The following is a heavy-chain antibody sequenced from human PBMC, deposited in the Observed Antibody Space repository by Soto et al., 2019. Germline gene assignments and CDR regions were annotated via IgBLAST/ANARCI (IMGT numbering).Heavy chain of an antibody. CDR3: VKDMAYRRNSGPIDS. CDR1: GFTFDGYS. Sequence: GGSLRLSCAASGFTFDGYSMHWVRQAPGKGLEWVSLINWDGAGTYYADSVRGRFTISRDNSKNSLYLQMNSLRTEDTALYYCVKDMAYRRNSGPIDSRGQGTLVTVSS. CDR2: INWDGAGT. J-gene: IGHJ4*02. D-gene: IGHD4-4*01. V-gene: IGHV3-43*01.